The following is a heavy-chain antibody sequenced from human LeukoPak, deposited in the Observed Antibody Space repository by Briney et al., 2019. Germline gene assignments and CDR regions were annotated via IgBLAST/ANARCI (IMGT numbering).Heavy chain of an antibody. CDR3: ATGLRYFDWLLIDY. J-gene: IGHJ4*02. CDR2: IWYDGSNK. CDR1: GFTFSSYV. V-gene: IGHV3-33*01. Sequence: PGRPLRLSCAASGFTFSSYVMHWVRQAPGKGLEWVAVIWYDGSNKYYADSVKGRFTISRDNSKDTMYLQMNSLRAEDTAVYYCATGLRYFDWLLIDYWGQVTLVTVSS. D-gene: IGHD3-9*01.